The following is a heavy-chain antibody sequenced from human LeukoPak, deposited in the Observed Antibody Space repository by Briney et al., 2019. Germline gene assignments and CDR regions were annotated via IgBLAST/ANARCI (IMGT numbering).Heavy chain of an antibody. V-gene: IGHV4-59*01. D-gene: IGHD3-3*01. CDR1: GGSISDYS. CDR3: ARTYYDFWSGGYYFDY. J-gene: IGHJ4*02. Sequence: SETLSLTCTVSGGSISDYSWSWIRQPPGKGLEWIGNIYYSGSANHNPSLKSRVTISRDTSKNQFSLKLTSVTTADTAVYYCARTYYDFWSGGYYFDYWGQGTLVTVSS. CDR2: IYYSGSA.